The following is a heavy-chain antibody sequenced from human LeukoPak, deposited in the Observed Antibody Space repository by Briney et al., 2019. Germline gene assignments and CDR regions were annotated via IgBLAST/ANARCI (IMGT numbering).Heavy chain of an antibody. J-gene: IGHJ4*02. D-gene: IGHD5-18*01. V-gene: IGHV4-34*01. CDR3: ASLNVDTAMGDPDY. CDR1: GGSLSDYY. Sequence: SETLSHTSAVYGGSLSDYYWSWIRQPPGKGLEWIGSIYYSGSTYYNPSLKSRVTISVDTSKNQFSLKLSSVTAADTAVYYCASLNVDTAMGDPDYWGQGTLVTVSS. CDR2: IYYSGST.